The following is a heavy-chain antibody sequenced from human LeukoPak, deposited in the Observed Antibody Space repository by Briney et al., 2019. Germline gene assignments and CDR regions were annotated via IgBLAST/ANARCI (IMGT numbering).Heavy chain of an antibody. CDR3: AKRGAGSGGLHY. Sequence: GGSLRLSCAASGFTFATYAMSWVRQAPEKGLEWVSTFYETGKTDHADSVKGRFTISRDTSKNTLYLQMNSLRAEDTATYYCAKRGAGSGGLHYWGQGTLVTVSS. CDR1: GFTFATYA. J-gene: IGHJ4*02. CDR2: FYETGKT. D-gene: IGHD6-19*01. V-gene: IGHV3-23*01.